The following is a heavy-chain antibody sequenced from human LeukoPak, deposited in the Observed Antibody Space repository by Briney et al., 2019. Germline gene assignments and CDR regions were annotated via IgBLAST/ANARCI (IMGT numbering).Heavy chain of an antibody. J-gene: IGHJ3*02. CDR1: QFNFNKFG. CDR3: ARGHRAFDI. Sequence: GGSLRLSCTASQFNFNKFGMTWVRQAPGKGLEWVSYISSSSSTIYYADSVKGRFTISRDNAKNSLYLQMNSLRAEDTAVYYCARGHRAFDIWGQGTMVTVSS. CDR2: ISSSSSTI. V-gene: IGHV3-48*04.